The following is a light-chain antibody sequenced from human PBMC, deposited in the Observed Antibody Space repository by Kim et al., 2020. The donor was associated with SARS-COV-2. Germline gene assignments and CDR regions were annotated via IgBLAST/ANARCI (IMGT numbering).Light chain of an antibody. V-gene: IGLV4-69*01. CDR1: SGHSSYA. J-gene: IGLJ3*02. CDR2: LNCDGSH. CDR3: QTWGTGIRV. Sequence: SVKLTCPLSSGHSSYAIAWHQQQPEKGPRYLMKLNCDGSHSKGDGIPDRFSGSSSGAERYLTISSLQSEDEADYYCQTWGTGIRVFGGGTKLTVL.